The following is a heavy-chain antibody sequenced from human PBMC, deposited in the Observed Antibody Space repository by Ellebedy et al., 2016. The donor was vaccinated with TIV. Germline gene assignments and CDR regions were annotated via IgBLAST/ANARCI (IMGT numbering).Heavy chain of an antibody. D-gene: IGHD4-17*01. Sequence: ASVKVSCXASGYTFTSYGISWVRQAPGQGLEWMGWMNPNSGNTGYAQKFQGRVTMTRNTSISTAYMELSSLRSEDTAVYYCARGVYGDYALGSDPWGQGTLVTVSS. J-gene: IGHJ5*02. CDR3: ARGVYGDYALGSDP. CDR2: MNPNSGNT. CDR1: GYTFTSYG. V-gene: IGHV1-8*02.